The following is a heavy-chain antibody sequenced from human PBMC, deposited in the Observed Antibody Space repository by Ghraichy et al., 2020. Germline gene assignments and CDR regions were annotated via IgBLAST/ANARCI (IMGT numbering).Heavy chain of an antibody. J-gene: IGHJ6*02. CDR1: GGSFSGYY. CDR3: ARVSSYYYYGMDV. CDR2: INHSGST. Sequence: SETLSLTCAVYGGSFSGYYWSWIRQPPGKGLEWIGEINHSGSTNYNPSLKSRVTISVDTSKNQFSLKLSSVTAADTAVYYCARVSSYYYYGMDVWGQGTTVTVSS. V-gene: IGHV4-34*01. D-gene: IGHD3-16*02.